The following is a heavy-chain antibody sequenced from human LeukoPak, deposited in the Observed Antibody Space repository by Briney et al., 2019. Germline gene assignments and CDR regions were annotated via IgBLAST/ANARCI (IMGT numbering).Heavy chain of an antibody. J-gene: IGHJ6*02. Sequence: SGTLCLTCTVSGGSISSGGYYWIWIRQHPGKGLEWIGYIYYSGSTYYNPSLKSCVIISVATSKNKFSLKLSSVTAADTAVYYCARARTYRRGMDVWGQGTTVTVSS. V-gene: IGHV4-31*03. D-gene: IGHD1-14*01. CDR2: IYYSGST. CDR1: GGSISSGGYY. CDR3: ARARTYRRGMDV.